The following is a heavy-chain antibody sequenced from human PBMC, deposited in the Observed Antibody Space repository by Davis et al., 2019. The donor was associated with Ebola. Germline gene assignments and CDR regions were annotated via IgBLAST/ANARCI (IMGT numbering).Heavy chain of an antibody. CDR1: GFIVSSAY. J-gene: IGHJ4*02. Sequence: PGGSLRLSCAASGFIVSSAYMTWVRQAPGKGLEWVSTIYTAGTTYYADSVRGRFTISRDTSKNTLYLQMDGLIAEDAAVYFCARGRVGSTTAFDYWGQGTLVTVSS. D-gene: IGHD1-26*01. V-gene: IGHV3-53*01. CDR3: ARGRVGSTTAFDY. CDR2: IYTAGTT.